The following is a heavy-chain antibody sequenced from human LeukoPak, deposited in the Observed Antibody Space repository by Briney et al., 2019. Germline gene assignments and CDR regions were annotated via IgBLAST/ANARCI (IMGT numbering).Heavy chain of an antibody. D-gene: IGHD6-13*01. CDR1: GFTFSSYA. Sequence: EGSLRLSCAASGFTFSSYAMSWVRQAPGKGLEWVAFIRNDGSNDYYPDSVKGRFTISRDNSRNTLYLQMNSLRAEDTAFYYCAKGGSSSHNWFDPWGQGTRVTVSS. J-gene: IGHJ5*02. V-gene: IGHV3-30*02. CDR2: IRNDGSND. CDR3: AKGGSSSHNWFDP.